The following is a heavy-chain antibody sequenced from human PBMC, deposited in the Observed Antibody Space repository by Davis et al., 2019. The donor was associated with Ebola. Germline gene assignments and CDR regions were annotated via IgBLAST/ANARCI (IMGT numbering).Heavy chain of an antibody. Sequence: ASVNVSCKASGYTFTSYGISWVRQAPGQGLEWIGWISAYNGNTNYAQKLQGRVTMTTDTSTSTAYMELRSLRSDDTAVYYCASYDPNMTSLDYWGQGTLVTVSS. CDR1: GYTFTSYG. D-gene: IGHD3-16*01. CDR2: ISAYNGNT. CDR3: ASYDPNMTSLDY. V-gene: IGHV1-18*01. J-gene: IGHJ4*02.